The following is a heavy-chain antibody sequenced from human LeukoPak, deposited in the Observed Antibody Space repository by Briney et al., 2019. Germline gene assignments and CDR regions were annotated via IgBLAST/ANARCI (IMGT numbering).Heavy chain of an antibody. J-gene: IGHJ4*02. V-gene: IGHV1-24*01. Sequence: ASVKVSCKVSGYTLTELSMHWVRQAPGKGLEWMGGFDPEDGETIYAQKFQGRVTMTEDTSTDTAYMELSSLRSEETAVYYCATGRDPDVLLEDWAQGTLVTVSS. CDR3: ATGRDPDVLLED. D-gene: IGHD1-20*01. CDR2: FDPEDGET. CDR1: GYTLTELS.